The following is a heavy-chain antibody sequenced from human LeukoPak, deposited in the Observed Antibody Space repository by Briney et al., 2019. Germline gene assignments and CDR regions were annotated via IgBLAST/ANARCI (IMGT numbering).Heavy chain of an antibody. D-gene: IGHD3-9*01. CDR2: ITGDGSTT. Sequence: GGSLRLSCAASGCTFDDYAMHWVRLGPGEGLEWVSYITGDGSTTYYAESVKGRFTISRDNSKTSLYLQMNSLRTEDTALYYCAKAPTPTGFYMHFWGQGTLVTVSS. CDR1: GCTFDDYA. CDR3: AKAPTPTGFYMHF. V-gene: IGHV3-43*02. J-gene: IGHJ4*02.